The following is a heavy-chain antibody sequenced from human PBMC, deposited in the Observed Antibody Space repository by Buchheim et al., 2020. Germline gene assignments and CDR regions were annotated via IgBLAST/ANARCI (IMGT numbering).Heavy chain of an antibody. V-gene: IGHV4-61*02. Sequence: QVQLQESGPGLVKPSQTLSLTCTVSGGSISSGSYYWSWIRQPAGKGLEWIGRIYTSGSTNYTPSLKSRVTISVDTSKNQFSLKLSSVTAADTAVYYCGGSERPDYYYYGMDVWGQGTT. CDR3: GGSERPDYYYYGMDV. J-gene: IGHJ6*02. D-gene: IGHD1-26*01. CDR2: IYTSGST. CDR1: GGSISSGSYY.